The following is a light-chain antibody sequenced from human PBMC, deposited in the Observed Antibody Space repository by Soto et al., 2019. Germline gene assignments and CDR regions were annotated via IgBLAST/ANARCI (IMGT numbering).Light chain of an antibody. V-gene: IGKV1-9*01. CDR3: QQLSRYPLT. J-gene: IGKJ4*01. Sequence: DIQLTQSPSVLSASVGDTVTIACRASQALSNYLAWYQQKPGKAPDXLIYSASTLQSWVPSRFSGSGSETELSITIRALQPEDFETYYCQQLSRYPLTFGGGTKVDIK. CDR1: QALSNY. CDR2: SAS.